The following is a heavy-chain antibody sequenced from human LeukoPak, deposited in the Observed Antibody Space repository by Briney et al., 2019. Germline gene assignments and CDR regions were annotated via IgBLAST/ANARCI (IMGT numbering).Heavy chain of an antibody. CDR2: IFHSGST. D-gene: IGHD2-15*01. J-gene: IGHJ4*02. V-gene: IGHV4-38-2*02. Sequence: SETLSLTCSVSGCSIGTAYSWGWIRQPPGKGLEWIASIFHSGSTYYNPSLKSRVTISLDTSNNQFSLNLRSVTAADTAVYFCARDWVVAPAAQFDYWGRGTLVTVSS. CDR1: GCSIGTAYS. CDR3: ARDWVVAPAAQFDY.